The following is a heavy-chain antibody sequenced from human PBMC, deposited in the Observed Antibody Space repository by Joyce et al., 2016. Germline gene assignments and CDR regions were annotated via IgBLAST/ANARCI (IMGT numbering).Heavy chain of an antibody. V-gene: IGHV5-51*01. CDR3: ARHGESTMTTAGAFDV. D-gene: IGHD3-22*01. CDR1: GYNFATHW. J-gene: IGHJ3*01. Sequence: DVHLVQSGAEVKKPGESLKISCKGSGYNFATHWIGWVRQMPGKGLEWVGIIYPGDTDTRYGPSLQDQVIISSDRFTNTAYLQWTSLKASDTAIYYCARHGESTMTTAGAFDVWGQGTVVTVSS. CDR2: IYPGDTDT.